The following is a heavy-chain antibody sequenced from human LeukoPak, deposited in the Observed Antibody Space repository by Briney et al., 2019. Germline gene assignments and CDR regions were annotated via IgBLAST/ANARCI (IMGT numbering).Heavy chain of an antibody. CDR3: AKAACSATSCYEDY. Sequence: PGGSLRLSCAASGFTFSSYAMNWVRQAPGKGLEWGLIISGSGGSKYYAHSVKGRFIISRDNSKNTLYLQMNNLRGEDTAVYYCAKAACSATSCYEDYWGQGTLVTVSS. CDR2: ISGSGGSK. D-gene: IGHD2-2*01. J-gene: IGHJ4*02. V-gene: IGHV3-23*01. CDR1: GFTFSSYA.